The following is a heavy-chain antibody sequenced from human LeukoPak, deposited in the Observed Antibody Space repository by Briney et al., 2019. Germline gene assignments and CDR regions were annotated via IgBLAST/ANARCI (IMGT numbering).Heavy chain of an antibody. CDR2: IYPGDSDT. Sequence: GESLKVSCKGSGYSFTSYWIGWVRQMPGKGLEWMGIIYPGDSDTRYSPSFQGQVTISADKSISTAYLQWSSLKASDTAMYYCARARSSSYNWFDPWGQGTLVTVSS. V-gene: IGHV5-51*01. CDR3: ARARSSSYNWFDP. J-gene: IGHJ5*02. D-gene: IGHD6-6*01. CDR1: GYSFTSYW.